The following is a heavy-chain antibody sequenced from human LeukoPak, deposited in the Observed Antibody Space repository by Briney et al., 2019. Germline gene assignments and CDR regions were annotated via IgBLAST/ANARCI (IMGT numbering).Heavy chain of an antibody. Sequence: GGSLRLSCAASGFTFNTYWFHWVRQSPGKGLVWVSRIDSDGSDTIYAGSVKGRFTISRDNAKSTVYLQMHSLRAEDTAVYYCARAGYQHGFDIWGQGTMVTVSS. CDR2: IDSDGSDT. CDR1: GFTFNTYW. J-gene: IGHJ3*02. D-gene: IGHD3-16*02. V-gene: IGHV3-74*01. CDR3: ARAGYQHGFDI.